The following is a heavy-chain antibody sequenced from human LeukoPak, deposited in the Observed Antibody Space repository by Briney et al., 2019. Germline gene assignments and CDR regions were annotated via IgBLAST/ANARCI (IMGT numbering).Heavy chain of an antibody. V-gene: IGHV3-66*01. D-gene: IGHD5/OR15-5a*01. J-gene: IGHJ6*02. Sequence: GGSLRLSCAASGFTVTNNYMSWVRQAPGKGLEWVSGLYDGETTYYADSVKGRFTLSRDNSKNTVDLQMNSLRAEDTAVYYCARGRAGGSTTYGMDVWGQGTTVTVSS. CDR2: LYDGETT. CDR3: ARGRAGGSTTYGMDV. CDR1: GFTVTNNY.